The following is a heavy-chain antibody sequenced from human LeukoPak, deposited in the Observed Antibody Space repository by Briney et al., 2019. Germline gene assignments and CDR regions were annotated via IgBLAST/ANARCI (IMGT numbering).Heavy chain of an antibody. J-gene: IGHJ4*02. D-gene: IGHD6-19*01. CDR3: AREVRSQSMTIAVALDY. CDR2: ISAYNGNT. V-gene: IGHV1-18*01. Sequence: GASVKVSCKASGYTFTSYGISWVRQAPGQGLEWMGWISAYNGNTNYAQKLQGRVTMTTDTSTSTAYMELSRLRSDDTAVYYCAREVRSQSMTIAVALDYWGQGTLVTVSS. CDR1: GYTFTSYG.